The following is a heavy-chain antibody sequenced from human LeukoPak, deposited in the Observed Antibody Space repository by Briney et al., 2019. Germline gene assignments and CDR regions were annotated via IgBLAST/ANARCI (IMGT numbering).Heavy chain of an antibody. D-gene: IGHD3-16*02. Sequence: SETLSLTSAVSGGSISSPNWWSWVRQPPGKGLEWIGEIYHSGSTNYNSSLKSRVTISVDKSKNQFSLKLSSVTAADTAVYYCARYLMITFGGVIGNAFDIWGQGTMVSVSS. CDR3: ARYLMITFGGVIGNAFDI. V-gene: IGHV4-4*02. CDR1: GGSISSPNW. CDR2: IYHSGST. J-gene: IGHJ3*02.